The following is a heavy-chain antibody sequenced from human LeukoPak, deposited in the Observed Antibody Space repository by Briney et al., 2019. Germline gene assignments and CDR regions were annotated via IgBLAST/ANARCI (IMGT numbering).Heavy chain of an antibody. J-gene: IGHJ5*02. Sequence: GGSLRLSCAASGFTFSSYWMSWVRQAPGKGLEWVANIKQDGSEKYYVDSVKGRFTISRDNAKNSLYLQMNSLRAEDTAVYYCARGLDYSLQYYDFWSGYSQGVSWFDPWGQGTLVTVSS. D-gene: IGHD3-3*01. V-gene: IGHV3-7*03. CDR1: GFTFSSYW. CDR2: IKQDGSEK. CDR3: ARGLDYSLQYYDFWSGYSQGVSWFDP.